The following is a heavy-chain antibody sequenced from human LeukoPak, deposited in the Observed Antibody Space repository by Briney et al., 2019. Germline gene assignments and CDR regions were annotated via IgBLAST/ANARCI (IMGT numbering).Heavy chain of an antibody. Sequence: GRSLRLSCAASGFTFSSYGMHWVRQAPGKGLEWVAVIWYDGSNKYYADSVKGRFTISRDNSKNTLYLQMNSLRAEDTAVYYCARRPGLLHDAFDIWGQGTMVTVSS. CDR3: ARRPGLLHDAFDI. V-gene: IGHV3-33*01. J-gene: IGHJ3*02. CDR1: GFTFSSYG. D-gene: IGHD2-21*02. CDR2: IWYDGSNK.